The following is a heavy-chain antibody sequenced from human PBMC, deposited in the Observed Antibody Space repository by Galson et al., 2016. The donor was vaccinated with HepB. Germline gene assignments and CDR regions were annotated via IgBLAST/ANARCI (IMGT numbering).Heavy chain of an antibody. CDR2: IYYTGST. CDR1: GASVTSGTYS. Sequence: SETLSLTCTVSGASVTSGTYSWTWIRQPPGKGLEWIGNIYYTGSTNFNPSLKSRVTISIDTSKNQFSLNLNYVTAADTAVYYWARARGRQVLDYWGQGTLVTVSS. CDR3: ARARGRQVLDY. D-gene: IGHD6-25*01. V-gene: IGHV4-61*01. J-gene: IGHJ4*02.